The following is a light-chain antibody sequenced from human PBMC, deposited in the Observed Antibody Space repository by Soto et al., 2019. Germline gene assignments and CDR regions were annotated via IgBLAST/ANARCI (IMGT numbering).Light chain of an antibody. J-gene: IGKJ1*01. CDR3: QQRSNWPRT. Sequence: DIVLTQSPATLSLSPGERATLSCRASQSVGTYLAWYPQKPGQAPRLLIYDASNRATGVPARFSGSGSGTDFTLTISSLESEDFAVYYCQQRSNWPRTFGQGTKVDIK. CDR1: QSVGTY. CDR2: DAS. V-gene: IGKV3-11*01.